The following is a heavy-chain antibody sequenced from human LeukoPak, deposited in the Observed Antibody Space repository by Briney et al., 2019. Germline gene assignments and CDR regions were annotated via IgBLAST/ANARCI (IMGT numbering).Heavy chain of an antibody. CDR1: GFTFSSYS. V-gene: IGHV3-23*01. CDR3: AKSRAGYRYGKFDY. CDR2: ASGLDDST. J-gene: IGHJ4*02. D-gene: IGHD5-18*01. Sequence: PGGPLRLSCAVSGFTFSSYSMSWVRQAPGKGLEWVSGASGLDDSTYYADSVKGRFTISRDNSKNTLYLQMNSLRAEDTAVYYCAKSRAGYRYGKFDYWGQGTLVTVSS.